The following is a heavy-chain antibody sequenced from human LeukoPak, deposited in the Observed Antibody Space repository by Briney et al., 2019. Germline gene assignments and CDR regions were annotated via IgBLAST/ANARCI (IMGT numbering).Heavy chain of an antibody. CDR3: AGGDLRD. CDR2: MNEDGSGT. J-gene: IGHJ4*02. V-gene: IGHV3-7*01. CDR1: GFTFRDHW. Sequence: GGSLRLSCAASGFTFRDHWKSWVRQAPGKGLEWLATMNEDGSGTYYVDSVTGRFTTSSDNAKNSLFLQMNSLRAEDTAVYYCAGGDLRDWGQGAQVTVSS.